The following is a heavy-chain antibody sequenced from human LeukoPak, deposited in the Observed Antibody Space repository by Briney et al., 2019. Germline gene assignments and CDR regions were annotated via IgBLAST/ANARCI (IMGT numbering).Heavy chain of an antibody. D-gene: IGHD3-9*01. Sequence: PSQTLSLTCTVSGGSISSGGYYWSWIRQHPGKGLEWIGYIYYIGSTYYNPSLKSRVTISVDTSKNQFSLKLSSVTAADTAVYYCARAQRDILTGYTQDLRLYYFDYWGQGTLVTVSS. CDR2: IYYIGST. CDR3: ARAQRDILTGYTQDLRLYYFDY. V-gene: IGHV4-31*03. CDR1: GGSISSGGYY. J-gene: IGHJ4*02.